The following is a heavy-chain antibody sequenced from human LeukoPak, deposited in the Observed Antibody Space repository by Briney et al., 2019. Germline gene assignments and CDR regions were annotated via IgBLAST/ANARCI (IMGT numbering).Heavy chain of an antibody. V-gene: IGHV3-23*01. D-gene: IGHD3-10*01. CDR1: GFTFSDYY. Sequence: PGGSLRLSCAASGFTFSDYYMSWIRQAPGKGLEWVSAISGSGGSTYYADSVKGRFTISRDNSKNTLYLQMDSLRAEDTAVYYCAKYYGAGTEFDYWGQGTLVTVSS. CDR3: AKYYGAGTEFDY. CDR2: ISGSGGST. J-gene: IGHJ4*02.